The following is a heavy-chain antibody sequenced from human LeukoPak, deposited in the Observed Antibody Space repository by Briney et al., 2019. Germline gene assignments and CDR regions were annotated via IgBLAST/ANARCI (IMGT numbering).Heavy chain of an antibody. D-gene: IGHD6-19*01. V-gene: IGHV4-59*01. CDR1: GGSISSYY. CDR2: IYYSGTT. J-gene: IGHJ4*02. Sequence: SETLSLTYTVSGGSISSYYWTWIREPPGKGLEWIGYIYYSGTTNYSPSLKSRVTISVDTSKNQFSLKLTSVTAADTAVYYCATLLSSGWYVGYWGQGTLVTVSS. CDR3: ATLLSSGWYVGY.